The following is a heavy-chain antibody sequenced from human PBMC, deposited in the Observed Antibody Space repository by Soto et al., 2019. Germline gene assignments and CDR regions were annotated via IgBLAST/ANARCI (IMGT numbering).Heavy chain of an antibody. V-gene: IGHV4-31*03. J-gene: IGHJ3*02. Sequence: SETLSLTCTVSGGSISSGGYYWSWIRQHPGKGLEWIGYIYYSGSTYYNPSLKSRVTISVDTSKNQFSLKLSSVTAADTAVYYCARDRRVADSVVVPAARKTDAFDIWGQVKMVTVS. CDR1: GGSISSGGYY. D-gene: IGHD2-2*01. CDR2: IYYSGST. CDR3: ARDRRVADSVVVPAARKTDAFDI.